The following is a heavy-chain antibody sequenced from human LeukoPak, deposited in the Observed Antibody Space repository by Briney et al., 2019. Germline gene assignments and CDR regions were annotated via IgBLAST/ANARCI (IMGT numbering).Heavy chain of an antibody. CDR2: ISYDGSNK. Sequence: GGSLRLSCLASGFTFSNYAMSWVRQAPGKGLEWVAVISYDGSNKYYADSVKGRFTISRDNSKNTLYLQMNSLRTEDTAIYYCAKEDVVVITIRYFQHWGQGTLVTVSS. CDR1: GFTFSNYA. J-gene: IGHJ1*01. V-gene: IGHV3-30*18. CDR3: AKEDVVVITIRYFQH. D-gene: IGHD3-22*01.